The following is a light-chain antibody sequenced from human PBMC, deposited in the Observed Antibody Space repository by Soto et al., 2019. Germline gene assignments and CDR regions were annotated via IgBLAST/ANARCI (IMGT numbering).Light chain of an antibody. CDR3: QQFDSYVWT. CDR2: AAS. Sequence: IQLTQSPSSLSASVGDRVTITCRASQGINNYLGLYQQKPGKAPKLLISAASTLESGVPSRFSGSGSGTDFTLTINSLQPEDLATYYFQQFDSYVWTFGQGTKVEIK. CDR1: QGINNY. V-gene: IGKV1-9*01. J-gene: IGKJ1*01.